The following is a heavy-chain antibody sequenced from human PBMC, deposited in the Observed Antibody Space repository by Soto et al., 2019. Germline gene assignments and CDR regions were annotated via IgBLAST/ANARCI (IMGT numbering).Heavy chain of an antibody. V-gene: IGHV1-69*13. J-gene: IGHJ3*02. CDR3: ARVRAGATHDAFDI. D-gene: IGHD1-26*01. Sequence: ASVKVSCKASGGTFSSYSLSWVRPAPGQGLELMGGLIPIFGTANYAQKFQGRVTITADESTSTAYMELSSLRSEDTAVYYCARVRAGATHDAFDIGGQARMVNVSS. CDR1: GGTFSSYS. CDR2: LIPIFGTA.